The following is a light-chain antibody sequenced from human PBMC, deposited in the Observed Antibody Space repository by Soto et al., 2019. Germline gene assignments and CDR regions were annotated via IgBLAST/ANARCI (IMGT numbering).Light chain of an antibody. CDR3: CSYARSSLWV. Sequence: QSALTQPRSVSGSPGQSVTISCTGTSSDVGVYNYVSWYQQHPGKAPQLVIYDVIKRPSGVPDRFSGSKSGNTAALTISGPQAEDEADYDCCSYARSSLWVFGGGIKLTVL. V-gene: IGLV2-11*01. CDR1: SSDVGVYNY. J-gene: IGLJ3*02. CDR2: DVI.